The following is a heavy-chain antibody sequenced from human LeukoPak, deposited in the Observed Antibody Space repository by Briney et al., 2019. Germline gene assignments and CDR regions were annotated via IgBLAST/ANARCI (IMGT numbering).Heavy chain of an antibody. J-gene: IGHJ6*02. CDR2: ISDSGST. D-gene: IGHD3-10*01. Sequence: SETLSLTCIVSGGSISRNSYYWGWLRQPPGKGLEWIGTISDSGSTYYSPSLKSRVTISVDTSKNQFSLKLRFETAADTAVYYCARQDIWFGELVVWGQGTTVTVSS. CDR1: GGSISRNSYY. CDR3: ARQDIWFGELVV. V-gene: IGHV4-39*01.